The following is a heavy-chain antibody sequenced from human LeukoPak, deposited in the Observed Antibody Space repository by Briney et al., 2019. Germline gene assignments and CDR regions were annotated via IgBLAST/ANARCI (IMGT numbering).Heavy chain of an antibody. V-gene: IGHV3-21*01. Sequence: GGSLRLSCAASGFTFSSYSMNWVRQAPGKGLEWVSSISSSSSYIYYADSVKGRFTISRDNAKNSLYLQMNSLRAEDTAVYYCARSGIGQQTDVWGKGTTSPSPQ. J-gene: IGHJ6*04. CDR3: ARSGIGQQTDV. CDR1: GFTFSSYS. D-gene: IGHD6-13*01. CDR2: ISSSSSYI.